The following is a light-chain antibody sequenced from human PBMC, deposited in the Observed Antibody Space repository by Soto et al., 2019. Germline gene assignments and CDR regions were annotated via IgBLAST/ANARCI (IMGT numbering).Light chain of an antibody. J-gene: IGKJ2*01. Sequence: DIQMTQSPSTLSASVGERVTISCRASQSISSWLAWYQQKPGKAPKLLIYKTSSLESGVPSRFSGSGSGTEFTLTIGSLQPDDFATYYCQQYNSYPYTFGQGTKLEIK. CDR2: KTS. V-gene: IGKV1-5*03. CDR1: QSISSW. CDR3: QQYNSYPYT.